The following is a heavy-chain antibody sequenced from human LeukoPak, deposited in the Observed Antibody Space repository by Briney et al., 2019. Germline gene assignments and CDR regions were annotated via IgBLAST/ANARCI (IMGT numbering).Heavy chain of an antibody. CDR3: AKSLQSAWTHFDY. Sequence: PGGSLRLSCAASGLTFSSHWMHWVRQAPGKGLVWVSRITNDGSSTTYADSVKGRFTISRDNAKNMLYLQVNSLRAEDTAVYYCAKSLQSAWTHFDYWGQGTQVTVSS. CDR1: GLTFSSHW. J-gene: IGHJ4*02. V-gene: IGHV3-74*01. CDR2: ITNDGSST. D-gene: IGHD3/OR15-3a*01.